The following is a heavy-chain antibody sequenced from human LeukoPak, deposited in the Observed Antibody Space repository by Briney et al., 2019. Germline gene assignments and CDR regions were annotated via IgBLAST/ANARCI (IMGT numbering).Heavy chain of an antibody. D-gene: IGHD3-10*01. Sequence: ASVKVSCKASGYTFTGYYMHWVRQAPGQGLEWMGRINPNSGGTNYAQKFQGGVTMIRDASIGKACMELRGICTDVTAVYYCASLYYGSGSYGRYNPPFDYWGQGTLVTVSS. CDR1: GYTFTGYY. CDR3: ASLYYGSGSYGRYNPPFDY. J-gene: IGHJ4*02. CDR2: INPNSGGT. V-gene: IGHV1-2*06.